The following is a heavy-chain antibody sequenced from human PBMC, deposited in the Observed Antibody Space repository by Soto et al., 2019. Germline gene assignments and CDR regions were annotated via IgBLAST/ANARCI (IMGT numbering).Heavy chain of an antibody. Sequence: GASVKVSCKASGYTFSGFYIHWVRQDPGQGLEWRGWINPKSGGTKSEEKFQGRVTMTRDTSISTAYMELSRLTSDDTAVYYCASAAVTVTAGLDFWGQGTQVTVSS. CDR3: ASAAVTVTAGLDF. CDR2: INPKSGGT. V-gene: IGHV1-2*02. CDR1: GYTFSGFY. D-gene: IGHD6-19*01. J-gene: IGHJ4*02.